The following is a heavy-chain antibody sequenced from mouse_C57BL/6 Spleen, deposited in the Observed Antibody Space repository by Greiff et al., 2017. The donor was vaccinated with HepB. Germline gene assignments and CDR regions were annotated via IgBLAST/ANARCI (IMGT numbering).Heavy chain of an antibody. J-gene: IGHJ2*01. CDR2: IYPGDGDT. V-gene: IGHV1-82*01. D-gene: IGHD1-1*01. CDR3: ARNHYYGSPDY. Sequence: VQLVESGPELVKPGASVKISCKASGYAFSSSWMNWVKQRPGKGLEWIGRIYPGDGDTNYNGKFKGKATLTADKSSSTAYMQLSSLTSEDSAVYFCARNHYYGSPDYWGQGTTLTVSS. CDR1: GYAFSSSW.